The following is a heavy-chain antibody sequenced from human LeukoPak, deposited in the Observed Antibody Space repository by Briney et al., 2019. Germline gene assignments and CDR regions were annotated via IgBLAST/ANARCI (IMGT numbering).Heavy chain of an antibody. Sequence: AGSLSLSCAVSGMSFKNYWMSWFRQTPGKGLEWVATINQDESENYYLDSVKGRFTISRDTAKSSLYLQMYSLTAEDTSLYYCARYCTFRTCSGTKFDSWGPGTLVTVS. CDR2: INQDESEN. V-gene: IGHV3-7*03. CDR3: ARYCTFRTCSGTKFDS. CDR1: GMSFKNYW. J-gene: IGHJ4*02. D-gene: IGHD1-1*01.